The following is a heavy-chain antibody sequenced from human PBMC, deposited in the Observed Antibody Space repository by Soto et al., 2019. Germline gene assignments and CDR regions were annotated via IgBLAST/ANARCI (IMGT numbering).Heavy chain of an antibody. Sequence: PSETLSLSCAVTGYSISSSHWWGWIRQPPGKGLEWLGYIYYSVTTYYNPSLKRRVTMSVDTSKNQFSLKLTSVTAVDTAVYYCARREIQGPIDYWGQGTLVTVSS. CDR3: ARREIQGPIDY. J-gene: IGHJ4*02. V-gene: IGHV4-28*01. D-gene: IGHD1-26*01. CDR1: GYSISSSHW. CDR2: IYYSVTT.